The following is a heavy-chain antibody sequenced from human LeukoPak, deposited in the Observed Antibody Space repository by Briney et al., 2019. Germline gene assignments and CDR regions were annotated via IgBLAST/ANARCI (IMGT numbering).Heavy chain of an antibody. V-gene: IGHV3-73*01. CDR1: GFTFSGSA. J-gene: IGHJ4*02. CDR3: TRLGSSGWRGLDY. D-gene: IGHD6-19*01. Sequence: GGSLRLSCAASGFTFSGSAMHWVRQASGKGLEWVGRIRSKANSYATAYAASVKGRFTISRDDSKNTAYLQMNSLKTGDTAVYYCTRLGSSGWRGLDYWGQGTLVTVSS. CDR2: IRSKANSYAT.